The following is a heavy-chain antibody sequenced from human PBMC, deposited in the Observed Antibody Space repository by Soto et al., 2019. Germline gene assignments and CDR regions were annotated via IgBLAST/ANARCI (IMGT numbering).Heavy chain of an antibody. Sequence: QVQLVQSGAEVKKPGSSVKVSCKASGGTFSSYAISWVRQAPGQGLKWMGGIIPIFGTANYAQKFQGRVTITADESTSTAYMELSSLRSEDTAVYYCARVVGEEPPYYYGMDVWGQGTTVTVSS. V-gene: IGHV1-69*12. J-gene: IGHJ6*02. CDR3: ARVVGEEPPYYYGMDV. D-gene: IGHD3-10*01. CDR1: GGTFSSYA. CDR2: IIPIFGTA.